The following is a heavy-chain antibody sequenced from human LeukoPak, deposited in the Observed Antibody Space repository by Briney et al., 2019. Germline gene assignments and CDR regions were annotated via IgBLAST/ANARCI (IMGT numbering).Heavy chain of an antibody. CDR2: IYYSGST. Sequence: SESLSLTCAVSGGSISSYYWSWIRQPPGKGLEWIGYIYYSGSTNYNPSLKSRVTISVDTSKNQFSLKLTSVTAADTAVYYCARDRRDGYNYNWFDPWGQGTLVTVSS. V-gene: IGHV4-59*01. CDR1: GGSISSYY. CDR3: ARDRRDGYNYNWFDP. D-gene: IGHD5-24*01. J-gene: IGHJ5*02.